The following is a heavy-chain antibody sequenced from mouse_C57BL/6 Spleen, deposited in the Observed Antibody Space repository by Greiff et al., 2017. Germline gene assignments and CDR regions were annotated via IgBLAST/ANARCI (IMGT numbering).Heavy chain of an antibody. Sequence: EVQLQQSGPGLVKPSQSLSLTCSVTGYSITSGYYWNWIRQFPGNKLEWMGYISYDGSNNYNPSLKNRISITRDTSKNQFFLKLNSVTTEDTATYYCARAGATGFFAYWGQGTLVTVSA. V-gene: IGHV3-6*01. D-gene: IGHD4-1*02. J-gene: IGHJ3*01. CDR2: ISYDGSN. CDR3: ARAGATGFFAY. CDR1: GYSITSGYY.